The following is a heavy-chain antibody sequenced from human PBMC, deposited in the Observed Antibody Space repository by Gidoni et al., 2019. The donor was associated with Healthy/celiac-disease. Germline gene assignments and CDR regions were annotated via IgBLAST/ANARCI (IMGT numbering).Heavy chain of an antibody. V-gene: IGHV4-34*01. Sequence: QVQLQQWGAGLLKPSETLSLTCAVYGGSFSGYYWSWIRQPPGKGLEWIGEINHSGSTNYNPSLKSRVTISVDTSKNQFSLKLSSVTAADTAVYYCARGRLRFGQLAHPFDYWGQGTLVTVSS. J-gene: IGHJ4*02. CDR3: ARGRLRFGQLAHPFDY. CDR1: GGSFSGYY. CDR2: INHSGST. D-gene: IGHD6-6*01.